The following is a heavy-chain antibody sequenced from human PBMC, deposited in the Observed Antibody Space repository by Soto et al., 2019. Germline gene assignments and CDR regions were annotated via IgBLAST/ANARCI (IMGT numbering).Heavy chain of an antibody. CDR3: ARTNRHYGSGSYAFDY. CDR2: IIPILGIA. J-gene: IGHJ4*02. CDR1: GGTFSSYT. Sequence: GASVKVSCKASGGTFSSYTISWVRQAPGQGLERMGRIIPILGIANYAQKFQGRVTITADKSTSTAYMELSSLRSEDTAVYYCARTNRHYGSGSYAFDYWGQGTLVTVSS. V-gene: IGHV1-69*02. D-gene: IGHD3-10*01.